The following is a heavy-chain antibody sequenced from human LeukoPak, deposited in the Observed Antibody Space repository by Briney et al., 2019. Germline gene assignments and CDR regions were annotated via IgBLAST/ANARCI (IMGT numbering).Heavy chain of an antibody. V-gene: IGHV4-59*08. CDR2: IYHNGNT. J-gene: IGHJ4*02. D-gene: IGHD4-11*01. CDR1: GGSISNYY. CDR3: AKVFSAATTGREGFYFDD. Sequence: SETLSLTCTVSGGSISNYYWSWVRQPPGKGLEWIGYIYHNGNTNYNPSLKSRVTILLDTPDNQFSLLLHSVTAADTAVYYCAKVFSAATTGREGFYFDDWGLGTLVTVSS.